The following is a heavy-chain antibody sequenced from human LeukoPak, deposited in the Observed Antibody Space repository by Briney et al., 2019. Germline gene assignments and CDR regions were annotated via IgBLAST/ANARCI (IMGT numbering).Heavy chain of an antibody. Sequence: PGGSLRLSCAASGFTFSSNAMSWVRQAPGKGLEWVSAISGIGGSTYYADSVKGPFTISRGNSKNTLYLKMNSPKDQETVVYDCAKSYYYDSSGYGDAFDIWGQGTMVTVSS. CDR1: GFTFSSNA. J-gene: IGHJ3*02. D-gene: IGHD3-22*01. CDR2: ISGIGGST. CDR3: AKSYYYDSSGYGDAFDI. V-gene: IGHV3-23*01.